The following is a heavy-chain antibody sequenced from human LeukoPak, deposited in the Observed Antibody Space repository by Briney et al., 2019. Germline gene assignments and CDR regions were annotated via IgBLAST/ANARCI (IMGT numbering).Heavy chain of an antibody. V-gene: IGHV3-33*01. D-gene: IGHD1-1*01. Sequence: GGSLRLSCAASGFLFSNDAMHWVRQAPGKGLEWVAFIWFDGSNKHYADSVKGRFTISRDNSEDTLYLQMNSLRAEDTAVYYCVRDPSGSGFAFDSWGQGALVTVSS. CDR3: VRDPSGSGFAFDS. J-gene: IGHJ4*02. CDR2: IWFDGSNK. CDR1: GFLFSNDA.